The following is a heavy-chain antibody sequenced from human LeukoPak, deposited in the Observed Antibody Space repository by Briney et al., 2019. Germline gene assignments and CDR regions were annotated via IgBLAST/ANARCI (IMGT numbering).Heavy chain of an antibody. D-gene: IGHD1-7*01. CDR3: ARGPGTTIYYGMDV. Sequence: SETLSLTCTVSGGSISSYYWSWIRQPPGKGLEWIGYIYYSGSTNYNPSLKSRVTISVDTSKNQFSLKLSSVTAADTAEYYCARGPGTTIYYGMDVWSQGTTVTVSS. J-gene: IGHJ6*02. CDR2: IYYSGST. CDR1: GGSISSYY. V-gene: IGHV4-59*01.